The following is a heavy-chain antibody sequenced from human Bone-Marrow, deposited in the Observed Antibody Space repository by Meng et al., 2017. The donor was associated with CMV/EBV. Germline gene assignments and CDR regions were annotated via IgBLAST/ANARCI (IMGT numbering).Heavy chain of an antibody. CDR1: GFTFSSYS. Sequence: GESLKISCAASGFTFSSYSMNWVRQAPGKGLDWVAVISYDGSNKYYADSVKGRFTISRDNAKNSLYLQMNSLRAEDTAVYYCARVRYSYGSLAFDIWGQGTMVTVSS. CDR2: ISYDGSNK. J-gene: IGHJ3*02. D-gene: IGHD5-18*01. V-gene: IGHV3-30*03. CDR3: ARVRYSYGSLAFDI.